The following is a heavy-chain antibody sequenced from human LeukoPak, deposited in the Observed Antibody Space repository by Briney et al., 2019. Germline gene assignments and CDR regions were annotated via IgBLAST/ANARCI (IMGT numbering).Heavy chain of an antibody. CDR3: AREDYYDSSGYPYYIDY. CDR2: IETDGSTS. D-gene: IGHD3-22*01. J-gene: IGHJ4*02. V-gene: IGHV3-74*01. CDR1: GFTFNLNR. Sequence: PGGSLRLSCAASGFTFNLNRIHWVRQVPGKGLDWISWIETDGSTSVYLRSVQGRFTVSRDKAKSSVHLQVNSLRAEDTAVYYCAREDYYDSSGYPYYIDYWGQGTLVTVSS.